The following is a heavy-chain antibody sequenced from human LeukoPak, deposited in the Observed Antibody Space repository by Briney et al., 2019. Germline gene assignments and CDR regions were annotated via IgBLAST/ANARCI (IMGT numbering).Heavy chain of an antibody. CDR2: IYYSGST. J-gene: IGHJ5*02. CDR3: ARGRHIVVVPAATTTNWFDP. V-gene: IGHV4-31*03. Sequence: SETLSLTCTVSGGSISSGGYYWSWIRQHPGKGLEWIGYIYYSGSTYYNPSLKSRVTISVDTSKNQFPLKLSSVTAADTAVYYCARGRHIVVVPAATTTNWFDPWGPGTLVTVSS. D-gene: IGHD2-2*01. CDR1: GGSISSGGYY.